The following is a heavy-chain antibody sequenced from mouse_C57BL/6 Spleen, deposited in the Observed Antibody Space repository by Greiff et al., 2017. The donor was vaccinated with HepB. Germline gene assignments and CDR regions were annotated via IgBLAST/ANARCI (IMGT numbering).Heavy chain of an antibody. CDR3: ARGSNAMDY. D-gene: IGHD6-1*01. J-gene: IGHJ4*01. V-gene: IGHV5-4*03. CDR1: GFTFSSYA. Sequence: EVKLMESGGGLVKPGGSLKLSCAASGFTFSSYAMSWVRQTPEKRLEWVATISDGGSYTYYPDNVKGRITISRDNAKNNLYLQMSHLKSEDTAMYYCARGSNAMDYWGQGTSVTVSS. CDR2: ISDGGSYT.